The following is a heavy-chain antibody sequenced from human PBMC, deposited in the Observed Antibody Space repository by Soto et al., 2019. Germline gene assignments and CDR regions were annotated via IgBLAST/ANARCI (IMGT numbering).Heavy chain of an antibody. CDR2: MNPNSGNT. CDR1: GYTFTSYD. D-gene: IGHD5-18*01. CDR3: VRGGRRYGYWATYYYYGMDV. J-gene: IGHJ6*02. Sequence: QVQLVQSGAEVKKPGASVKVSCKASGYTFTSYDINWVRQATGQGLEWMGWMNPNSGNTGYAQKFQGRVTMTRNTSISTAYMELSSLRSEDTAVYYCVRGGRRYGYWATYYYYGMDVWGQGTTVTVSS. V-gene: IGHV1-8*01.